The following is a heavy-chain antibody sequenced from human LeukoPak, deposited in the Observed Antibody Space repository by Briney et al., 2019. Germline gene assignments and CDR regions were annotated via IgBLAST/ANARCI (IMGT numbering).Heavy chain of an antibody. CDR2: IYWDEDS. V-gene: IGHV2-5*02. CDR3: AHSQVFSYGSFHDAYDI. Sequence: SGPTLVNPTQTLTLTCTFSEFSLSTTGVGGGWIRQPPGKALEWLALIYWDEDSRYRPTQKSSLTNAKDTSKNQVVLTLTNMDSVYTATYYCAHSQVFSYGSFHDAYDIWGLGMLVTVSS. J-gene: IGHJ3*02. CDR1: EFSLSTTGVG. D-gene: IGHD5-18*01.